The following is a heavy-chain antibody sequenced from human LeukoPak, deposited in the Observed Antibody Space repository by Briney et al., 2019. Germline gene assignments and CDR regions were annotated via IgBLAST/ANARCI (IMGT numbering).Heavy chain of an antibody. V-gene: IGHV5-10-1*01. Sequence: GESLKISCKGSGYSFTSYWISWVRQMPGKGLEWMGRIDPSDSYTNYSPSFQGHVTISADKSISTAYLQWSSLKASDTAMYYCARQGILENQGVCSVGSCYKPYYYYYGMDVWGQGTTVTVSS. CDR2: IDPSDSYT. CDR3: ARQGILENQGVCSVGSCYKPYYYYYGMDV. CDR1: GYSFTSYW. J-gene: IGHJ6*02. D-gene: IGHD2-15*01.